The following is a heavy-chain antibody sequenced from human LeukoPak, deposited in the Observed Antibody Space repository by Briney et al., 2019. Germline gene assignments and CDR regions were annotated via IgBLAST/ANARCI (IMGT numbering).Heavy chain of an antibody. V-gene: IGHV4-59*11. CDR1: GGSISSHY. Sequence: PSETLSLTCTVSGGSISSHYWTWIRQSPVKGLEWIGDNSNSGSTSYNPSLKSRVTISIDTSKNQFSLKLSSVTAADTAVYYCGRDALVGYFSYYYMDVWGKGTTVTVSS. J-gene: IGHJ6*03. CDR2: NSNSGST. CDR3: GRDALVGYFSYYYMDV. D-gene: IGHD2-15*01.